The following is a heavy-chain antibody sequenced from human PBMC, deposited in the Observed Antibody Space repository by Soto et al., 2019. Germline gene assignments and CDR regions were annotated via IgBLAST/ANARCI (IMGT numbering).Heavy chain of an antibody. CDR2: INAGNGNT. CDR3: ARGKPLYGMDV. J-gene: IGHJ6*02. V-gene: IGHV1-3*01. Sequence: ASVKVSCKASGYTFTGYAMHWVRQAPGQRLEWMGWINAGNGNTKYSQKFQGRVTITRDTSASTAYMELSSLRSEDTAVYYCARGKPLYGMDVWGQGTTVTVSS. CDR1: GYTFTGYA.